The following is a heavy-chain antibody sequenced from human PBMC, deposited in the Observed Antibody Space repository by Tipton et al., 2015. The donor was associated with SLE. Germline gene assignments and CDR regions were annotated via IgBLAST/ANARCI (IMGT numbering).Heavy chain of an antibody. Sequence: TLSLTCSVSGASISGSTYYWGWIRQSPGKGLEWIGYIYFSGGTYYNPSLKSRVTISEDTSKNQFSLKMSSVTAADTAVYYCARVGRDGYNFDYWGQGTLVTVSS. CDR1: GASISGSTYY. CDR3: ARVGRDGYNFDY. J-gene: IGHJ4*02. V-gene: IGHV4-61*05. D-gene: IGHD5-24*01. CDR2: IYFSGGT.